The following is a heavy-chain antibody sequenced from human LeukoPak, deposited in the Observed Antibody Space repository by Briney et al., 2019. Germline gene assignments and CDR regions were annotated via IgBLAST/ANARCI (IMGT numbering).Heavy chain of an antibody. Sequence: SETLSLTCTVSGDSIRTYSWSWIRQSPGKGLEWIGYIDYTGSTNYNPSLKSRVTISVDTSKNHFSLKLTSVTAADTAVYYCARHPVLLSGMDVWGQGTTVTASS. CDR3: ARHPVLLSGMDV. V-gene: IGHV4-59*08. J-gene: IGHJ6*02. CDR2: IDYTGST. CDR1: GDSIRTYS. D-gene: IGHD2-21*01.